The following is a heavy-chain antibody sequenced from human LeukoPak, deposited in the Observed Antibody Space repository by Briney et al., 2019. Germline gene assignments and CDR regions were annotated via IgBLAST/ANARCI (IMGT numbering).Heavy chain of an antibody. Sequence: SETLSLTCTVSGGSISSYYWSWIRQPPGEGLEWIGYIYYSGSTNYNPSLKSRVTISVDTSKNQFSLKLSSVTAADTAVYYCARVLTRSYGDYNWFDPWGQGTLVTVSS. V-gene: IGHV4-59*01. D-gene: IGHD4-17*01. J-gene: IGHJ5*02. CDR2: IYYSGST. CDR1: GGSISSYY. CDR3: ARVLTRSYGDYNWFDP.